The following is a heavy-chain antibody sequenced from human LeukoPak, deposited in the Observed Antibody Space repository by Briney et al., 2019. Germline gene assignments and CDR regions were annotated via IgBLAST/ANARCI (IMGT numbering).Heavy chain of an antibody. V-gene: IGHV1-2*02. CDR1: GYTFTGYY. J-gene: IGHJ6*03. CDR2: INPNSGVT. CDR3: ASELTETRYCSSTSCPTSMDV. D-gene: IGHD2-2*01. Sequence: ASVKVSCKASGYTFTGYYMHWVRQAPGQGLEWMGWINPNSGVTKYAQKFQGRVTMTRDTSISTAYMELSRLRSDDTAVYYCASELTETRYCSSTSCPTSMDVWGKGTTVTASS.